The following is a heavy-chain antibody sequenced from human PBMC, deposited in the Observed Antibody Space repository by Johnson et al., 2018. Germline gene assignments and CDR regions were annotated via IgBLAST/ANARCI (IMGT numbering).Heavy chain of an antibody. CDR2: ISGSSGRT. Sequence: VQLVESGGGLIQPGGSLRLYCAASGFTFSSYAMSWVRQAPGMGLEWVSTISGSSGRTYYADSVKGRFSISRDNSKNALYRQMNSLRVEDTAVFYGAKSQRGIAVRLATDFQRWGQGTMVTVSS. D-gene: IGHD6-19*01. CDR3: AKSQRGIAVRLATDFQR. J-gene: IGHJ1*01. CDR1: GFTFSSYA. V-gene: IGHV3-23*04.